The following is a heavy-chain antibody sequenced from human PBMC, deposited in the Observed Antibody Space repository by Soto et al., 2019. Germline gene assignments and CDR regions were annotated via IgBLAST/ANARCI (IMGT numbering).Heavy chain of an antibody. D-gene: IGHD3-10*01. J-gene: IGHJ4*02. CDR1: GFTFSSYA. CDR3: AKGGITLVRGSFDY. V-gene: IGHV3-23*01. CDR2: ISGCGSNT. Sequence: GGSLRLSCAASGFTFSSYAMSWVRQAPGKGLEWVSAISGCGSNTYYIDSVKGPFTISRDKSNTTLFLQMNNLRAEDTAVYYCAKGGITLVRGSFDYWGQGALVTVSS.